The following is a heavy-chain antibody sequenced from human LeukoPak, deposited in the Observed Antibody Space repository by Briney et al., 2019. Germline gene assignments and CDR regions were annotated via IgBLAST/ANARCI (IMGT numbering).Heavy chain of an antibody. CDR1: GGSISSSY. J-gene: IGHJ3*02. CDR3: AREGYSPYRLTYANHAFDI. D-gene: IGHD5-12*01. V-gene: IGHV4-59*01. Sequence: PSETLSLTSTVSGGSISSSYWSWIRQSPGKGLEWIGYIYNSGSTNYNPSLKSRVTISVDTSKNQFSLKLSSVTAADTAVYYCAREGYSPYRLTYANHAFDIWGQGTMVTVSS. CDR2: IYNSGST.